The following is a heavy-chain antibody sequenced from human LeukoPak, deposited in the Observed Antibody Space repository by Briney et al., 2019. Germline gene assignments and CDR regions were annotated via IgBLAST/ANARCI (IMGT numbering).Heavy chain of an antibody. D-gene: IGHD2-8*02. CDR2: IGYSGTNT. CDR1: GFSFSSFG. V-gene: IGHV3-30*02. Sequence: GGSLRLSCAASGFSFSSFGMHWVRQAPGEGLEWVAYIGYSGTNTHYADSVKGRFTISRDNSKNTVHLQMNSLRAADTALYSCTRDLTGKYYIAYWGQGTLVTVSS. J-gene: IGHJ4*02. CDR3: TRDLTGKYYIAY.